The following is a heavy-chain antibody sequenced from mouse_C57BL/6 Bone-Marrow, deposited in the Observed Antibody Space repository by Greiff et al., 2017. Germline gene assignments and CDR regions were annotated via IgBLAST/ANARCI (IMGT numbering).Heavy chain of an antibody. J-gene: IGHJ2*01. D-gene: IGHD1-1*01. CDR2: IDPANGDT. V-gene: IGHV14-4*01. CDR3: TPCYGSSFDY. CDR1: GFNIKDDY. Sequence: EVQLQQSGAELVRPGASVKLSCTASGFNIKDDYMHWVKQRPEQGLEWIGWIDPANGDTEYASQFQGKATITADTSSNTAYLQLSSLTSEDTAGYYCTPCYGSSFDYWGQGTTLTVSS.